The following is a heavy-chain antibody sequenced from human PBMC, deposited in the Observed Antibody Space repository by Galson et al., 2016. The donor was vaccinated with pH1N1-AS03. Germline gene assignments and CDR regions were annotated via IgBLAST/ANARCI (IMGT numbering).Heavy chain of an antibody. CDR2: ISSSSGTI. V-gene: IGHV3-48*02. J-gene: IGHJ4*02. D-gene: IGHD2-21*02. CDR1: GFTFSTYS. Sequence: SLRLSCAASGFTFSTYSMNWPRQAPGKGLEWVSYISSSSGTIYYADSVKGRFTISRDNAKNSLYLQMNSLRDEDTAVYYCARESVTHHDYWGQGTLVTVSS. CDR3: ARESVTHHDY.